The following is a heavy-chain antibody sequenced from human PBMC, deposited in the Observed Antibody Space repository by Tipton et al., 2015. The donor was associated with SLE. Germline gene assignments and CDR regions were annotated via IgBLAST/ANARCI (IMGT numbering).Heavy chain of an antibody. CDR3: ARGVQLSPRAFDI. CDR1: GGSFSGYY. V-gene: IGHV4-34*01. J-gene: IGHJ3*02. Sequence: TLSLTCAVYGGSFSGYYWSWIRQPPGKGLEWIGEINHSGSTNYNPSLKSRVTISVDTSKNQFSLKLSSVTAADTAVYYCARGVQLSPRAFDIWGQWTMVTVSS. CDR2: INHSGST. D-gene: IGHD2-2*01.